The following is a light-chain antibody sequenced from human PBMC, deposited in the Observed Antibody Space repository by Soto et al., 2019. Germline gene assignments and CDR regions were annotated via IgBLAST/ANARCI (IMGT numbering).Light chain of an antibody. CDR1: QSVSSNY. J-gene: IGKJ2*01. Sequence: EIVLTQSPGTLSLSPGERATLSCRASQSVSSNYLAWYQHTPGQAPSLLIYAASSRATVVPDRFSGSGSGTDFTLTISSLEPEDFAVYYCQQYGTSLHPFGQGTTVEIK. V-gene: IGKV3-20*01. CDR2: AAS. CDR3: QQYGTSLHP.